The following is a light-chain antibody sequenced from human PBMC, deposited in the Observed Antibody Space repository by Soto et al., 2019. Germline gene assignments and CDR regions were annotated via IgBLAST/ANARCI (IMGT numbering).Light chain of an antibody. Sequence: EIVMTQSPATLSVSPGESATLSCRASQSVSSDLAWYQQKPGQAPRLLIYGASTRATGIPARFSGSGSGTEFTLTISSLQSEDFAVYYCQQYSNWPPGTFGQGTKVDIK. J-gene: IGKJ1*01. CDR3: QQYSNWPPGT. V-gene: IGKV3-15*01. CDR2: GAS. CDR1: QSVSSD.